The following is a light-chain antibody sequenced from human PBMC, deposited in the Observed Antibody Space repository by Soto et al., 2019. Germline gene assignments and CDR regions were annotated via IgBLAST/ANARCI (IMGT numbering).Light chain of an antibody. V-gene: IGKV3-20*01. Sequence: EIVLTQSPGTLSLSPGERGTLSCRASQNLGTLYLAWFQQKSGQAPRLLIYSASRRATGIPDRFTGSGSGTDFTLTINRVEPEDVAVYFCQQYAGSPRTFGQGTKVDIK. CDR2: SAS. CDR1: QNLGTLY. J-gene: IGKJ1*01. CDR3: QQYAGSPRT.